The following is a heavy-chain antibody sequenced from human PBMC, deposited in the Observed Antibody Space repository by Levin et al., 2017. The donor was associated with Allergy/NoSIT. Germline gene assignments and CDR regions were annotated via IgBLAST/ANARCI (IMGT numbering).Heavy chain of an antibody. V-gene: IGHV3-23*01. CDR2: VSGSGDNT. CDR3: ASIPIVTVYALRQDMDV. CDR1: GFTFHHYA. Sequence: QTGGSLRLSCETSGFTFHHYAISWVRQAPGKGLEWVSAVSGSGDNTYYADSVRGRFTIFKDNSRSTVYLQMSSLRVEDTALYYCASIPIVTVYALRQDMDVWGRGTTVTVSS. D-gene: IGHD3-16*01. J-gene: IGHJ6*02.